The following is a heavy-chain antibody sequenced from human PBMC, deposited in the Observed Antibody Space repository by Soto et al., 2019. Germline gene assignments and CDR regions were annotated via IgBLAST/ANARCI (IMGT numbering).Heavy chain of an antibody. V-gene: IGHV1-18*04. Sequence: GASVKVSCKASGYTFTSYGISWVRQAPGQGLEWMGWISAHIGNTNYAQNLQGRVTMTTDTSTSTAYMELRSLRSDDTAVYYCARDRGLTRYYYDSSGYQPFDYWGQGTLVTVSS. J-gene: IGHJ4*02. CDR2: ISAHIGNT. D-gene: IGHD3-22*01. CDR1: GYTFTSYG. CDR3: ARDRGLTRYYYDSSGYQPFDY.